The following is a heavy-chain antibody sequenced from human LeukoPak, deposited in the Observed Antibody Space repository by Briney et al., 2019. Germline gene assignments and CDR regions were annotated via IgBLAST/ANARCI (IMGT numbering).Heavy chain of an antibody. Sequence: SETLSLTCAVYGGSFSGYYWSWIRRPPGKGLEWIGEINHSGSTNYNPSLKSRVTISVDTSKNQFSLKLSSVTAADTAVYYCARAPGDYDSSGYRTFDYWGQGTLVTVSS. V-gene: IGHV4-34*01. CDR3: ARAPGDYDSSGYRTFDY. J-gene: IGHJ4*02. D-gene: IGHD3-22*01. CDR2: INHSGST. CDR1: GGSFSGYY.